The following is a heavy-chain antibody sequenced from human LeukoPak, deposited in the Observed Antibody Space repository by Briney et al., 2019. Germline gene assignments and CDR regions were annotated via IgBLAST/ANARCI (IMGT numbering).Heavy chain of an antibody. J-gene: IGHJ3*02. CDR3: ARELISGDGERDAFDI. CDR2: ISYDGSNK. V-gene: IGHV3-30*03. D-gene: IGHD3-10*01. Sequence: GRSLRLSCAASGFTFSSYGMHWVRQAPGKGLEWVAVISYDGSNKYYADPVKGRFTISRDNSKNTLYLQMNSLRAEDTAVYYCARELISGDGERDAFDIWGQGTMVTVSS. CDR1: GFTFSSYG.